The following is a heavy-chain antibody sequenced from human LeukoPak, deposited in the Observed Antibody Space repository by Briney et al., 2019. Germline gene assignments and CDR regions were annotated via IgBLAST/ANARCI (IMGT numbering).Heavy chain of an antibody. Sequence: SVKVSCKASGGTFSSYAISWVRQAPGQGLEWMGGIIPIFGTANYAQKFQGRVTITADESTSTAYMELSSLRSEDTAVYYCAREVRIAAAGYFDYWGQGTLVTVSS. CDR3: AREVRIAAAGYFDY. D-gene: IGHD6-13*01. V-gene: IGHV1-69*13. CDR1: GGTFSSYA. CDR2: IIPIFGTA. J-gene: IGHJ4*02.